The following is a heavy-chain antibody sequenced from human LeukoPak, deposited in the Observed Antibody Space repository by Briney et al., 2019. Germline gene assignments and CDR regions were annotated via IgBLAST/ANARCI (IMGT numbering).Heavy chain of an antibody. CDR1: GGSISSYY. V-gene: IGHV4-59*08. D-gene: IGHD3-22*01. CDR2: VYYTGST. CDR3: ARHWRLDSSVYHFDY. J-gene: IGHJ4*02. Sequence: SETLSLTCTVSGGSISSYYWSWIRQPPGKGQEWIGYVYYTGSTNYNPSLQSRVTISVDTSKNHFSLRLSSVTAADTAIYYCARHWRLDSSVYHFDYWGQGTLVTVSS.